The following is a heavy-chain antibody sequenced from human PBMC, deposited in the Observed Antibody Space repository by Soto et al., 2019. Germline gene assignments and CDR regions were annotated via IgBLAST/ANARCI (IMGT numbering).Heavy chain of an antibody. CDR1: GLTLKSYA. CDR2: ISGSGGST. CDR3: AKGQYSGVAGGLDY. D-gene: IGHD1-26*01. Sequence: EVHLLESGGGLVQPGGSLRLSCAASGLTLKSYAMSWVRQAPGKGLEWVSGISGSGGSTDYADSVKGRFTISRDNSKNTLYLQMNSLRVEDTALYYCAKGQYSGVAGGLDYWGQGTLVTVSS. V-gene: IGHV3-23*01. J-gene: IGHJ4*02.